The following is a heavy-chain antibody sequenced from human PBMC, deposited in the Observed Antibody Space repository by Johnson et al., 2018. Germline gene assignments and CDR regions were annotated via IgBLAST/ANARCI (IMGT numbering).Heavy chain of an antibody. Sequence: EVQLVESGGGLVQPGGSLRLSCAASGFTFSTYAMHWVRQAPGKGLEYVSTISRNGDSTYYANAVKGRFTISRDNSKNTPYLQMASLRAEDMAVYYCARDTSGYSYEYIQYWGQGTLVTVSS. J-gene: IGHJ1*01. CDR3: ARDTSGYSYEYIQY. V-gene: IGHV3-64*01. CDR1: GFTFSTYA. CDR2: ISRNGDST. D-gene: IGHD3-22*01.